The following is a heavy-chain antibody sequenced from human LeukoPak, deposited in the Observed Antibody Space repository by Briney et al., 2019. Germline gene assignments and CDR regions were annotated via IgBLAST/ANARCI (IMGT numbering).Heavy chain of an antibody. CDR1: GGSISSGSYY. J-gene: IGHJ4*02. Sequence: SQTLSLTCTVSGGSISSGSYYWSWIRQPAGKGLEWIARIYTSGSTNYNPSLKSRVTISVDTSKNQFSLKLSSVTAADTAVYYCARLTAAAGILFWDYWGQGTLVTVSS. CDR3: ARLTAAAGILFWDY. V-gene: IGHV4-61*02. CDR2: IYTSGST. D-gene: IGHD6-13*01.